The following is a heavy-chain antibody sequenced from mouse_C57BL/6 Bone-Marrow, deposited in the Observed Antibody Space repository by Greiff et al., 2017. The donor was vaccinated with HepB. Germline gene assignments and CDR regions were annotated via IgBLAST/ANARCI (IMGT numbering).Heavy chain of an antibody. J-gene: IGHJ1*03. Sequence: DVKLVESGGGLVKPGGSLKLSCAASGFTFSDYGMHWVRQAPEKGLEWVAYISSGSSTIYYADTVKGRFTISRDNAKNTLFLQMTSLRSEDTAMYYCARQGGYGYFDVWGTGTTVTVSS. CDR1: GFTFSDYG. CDR2: ISSGSSTI. V-gene: IGHV5-17*01. D-gene: IGHD1-1*02. CDR3: ARQGGYGYFDV.